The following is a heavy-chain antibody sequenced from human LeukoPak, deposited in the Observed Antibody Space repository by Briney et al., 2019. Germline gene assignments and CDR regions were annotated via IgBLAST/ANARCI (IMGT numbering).Heavy chain of an antibody. CDR1: GVTFSNYA. CDR3: AKSTSSGWYTTTYFHY. D-gene: IGHD6-19*01. V-gene: IGHV3-64D*06. CDR2: ITSNGGST. Sequence: GGSLRLSCSASGVTFSNYAMHWVRQAPGKGLEYVSLITSNGGSTYYADSVKGRFTISRDNSKNTLYLQMSSLRTEDTAVYYCAKSTSSGWYTTTYFHYWGQGTLVTVSS. J-gene: IGHJ4*02.